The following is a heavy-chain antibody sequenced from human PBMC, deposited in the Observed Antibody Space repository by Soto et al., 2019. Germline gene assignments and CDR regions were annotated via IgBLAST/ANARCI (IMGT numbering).Heavy chain of an antibody. CDR1: GFTFSSYA. CDR2: ISYDGSNK. D-gene: IGHD6-19*01. Sequence: GGSLRLSCAASGFTFSSYAMHWVRQAPGKGLEWVAVISYDGSNKYYADSVKGRFTISRDNSKNTLYLQMNSLRAEDTAVYYCARDLGIAVDIDYYFDYWGQGTLVTVSS. V-gene: IGHV3-30-3*01. CDR3: ARDLGIAVDIDYYFDY. J-gene: IGHJ4*02.